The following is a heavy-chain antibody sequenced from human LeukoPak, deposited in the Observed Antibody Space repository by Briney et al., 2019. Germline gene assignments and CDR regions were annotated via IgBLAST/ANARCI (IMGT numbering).Heavy chain of an antibody. CDR3: AREGRWFGELSSFDY. CDR2: INHSGST. Sequence: SETLSLTCAVYGGSFSGYYWSWIRQPPGKGLEWIGEINHSGSTNYNPSLKSRVTISVDTSKNQFSLKLSSVTAADTAVYYCAREGRWFGELSSFDYWGQGTLVTVSS. CDR1: GGSFSGYY. V-gene: IGHV4-34*01. J-gene: IGHJ4*02. D-gene: IGHD3-10*01.